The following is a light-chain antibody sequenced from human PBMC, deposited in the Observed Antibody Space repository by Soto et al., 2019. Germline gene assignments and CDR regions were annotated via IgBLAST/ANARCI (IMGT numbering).Light chain of an antibody. CDR3: SSYTSSSTLVV. V-gene: IGLV2-14*01. CDR1: SSDVGGYNY. J-gene: IGLJ2*01. CDR2: EVS. Sequence: QSALTQPASVSGSPGQSITISCTGTSSDVGGYNYVSWYQQHPGKAPKLMIYEVSNRPSGVSNRFSGSKSCNTASLTISGLQAEDEADYYCSSYTSSSTLVVFGGETKVTVL.